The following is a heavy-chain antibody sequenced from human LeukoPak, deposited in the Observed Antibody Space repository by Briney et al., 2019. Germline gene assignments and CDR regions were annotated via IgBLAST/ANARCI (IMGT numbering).Heavy chain of an antibody. CDR2: ISSDGGGI. J-gene: IGHJ4*02. V-gene: IGHV3-48*01. CDR1: GFTFTTYM. Sequence: PGGSLRLSCAASGFTFTTYMMNWVRQTPGKGLEWVSYISSDGGGIYYADSVKGRFTISRDNAQTSLYLQMNNLRAEDTAVYYCVRELAYWGQGALVTVSS. CDR3: VRELAY.